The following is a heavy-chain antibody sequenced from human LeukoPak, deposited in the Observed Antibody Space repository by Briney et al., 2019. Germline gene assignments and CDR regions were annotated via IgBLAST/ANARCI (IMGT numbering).Heavy chain of an antibody. Sequence: PGRSLRLSCAASGFTFSSYAMHWVRQAPGKGLEWVAVISYDGSNKYYADSMKGRFTISRDNSKNTLYLQMNSLRAEDTAVYYCAGEYDSSGYYYSAFDYWGQGTLVTVSS. CDR1: GFTFSSYA. CDR3: AGEYDSSGYYYSAFDY. J-gene: IGHJ4*02. D-gene: IGHD3-22*01. CDR2: ISYDGSNK. V-gene: IGHV3-30*04.